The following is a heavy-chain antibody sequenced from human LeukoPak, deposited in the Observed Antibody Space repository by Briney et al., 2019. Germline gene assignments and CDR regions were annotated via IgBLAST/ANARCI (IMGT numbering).Heavy chain of an antibody. V-gene: IGHV1-46*01. CDR3: ARVDPDYYDSSV. J-gene: IGHJ4*02. CDR2: INPSGGST. Sequence: IINPSGGSTSYAQKFQGRVTMTRDTSTSTVYMELSSLRSEDTAVYYCARVDPDYYDSSVWGQGTLVTVSS. D-gene: IGHD3-22*01.